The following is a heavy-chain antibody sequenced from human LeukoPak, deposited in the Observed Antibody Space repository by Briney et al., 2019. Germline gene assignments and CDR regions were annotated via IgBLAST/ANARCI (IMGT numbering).Heavy chain of an antibody. Sequence: SETLSLTCTVSGGSISSYYWSWIRQPPGKGLEWIGYIYYSGSTNYNPSLKSRVTISVDTSKNQFSLKLSSVTAADTAVYYCASGVGATAFSRAFDYWGQGTLVTVSS. CDR3: ASGVGATAFSRAFDY. CDR2: IYYSGST. CDR1: GGSISSYY. V-gene: IGHV4-59*01. J-gene: IGHJ4*02. D-gene: IGHD1-26*01.